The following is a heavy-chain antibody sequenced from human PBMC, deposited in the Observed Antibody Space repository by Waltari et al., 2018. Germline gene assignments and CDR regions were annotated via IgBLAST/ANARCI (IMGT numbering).Heavy chain of an antibody. CDR3: ARVLYCSSTSCQSDAFDI. CDR1: GGSFSGYY. V-gene: IGHV4-34*01. Sequence: QLQLQESGPGLVKPSETLSLTCAVYGGSFSGYYWSWIRQPPGKGLEWIGEINHSGSTNYNPSLKSRVTISVDTSKNQFSLKLSSVTAADTAVYYCARVLYCSSTSCQSDAFDIWGQGIMVTVSS. D-gene: IGHD2-2*01. J-gene: IGHJ3*02. CDR2: INHSGST.